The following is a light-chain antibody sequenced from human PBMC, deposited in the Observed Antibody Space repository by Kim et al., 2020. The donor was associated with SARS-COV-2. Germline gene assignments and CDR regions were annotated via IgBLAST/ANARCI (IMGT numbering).Light chain of an antibody. CDR1: SLRTYY. V-gene: IGLV3-19*01. CDR3: NSRDSNDNVV. CDR2: GKN. J-gene: IGLJ2*01. Sequence: SSELTQDPAVSVALGQTVKITCQGDSLRTYYASWYQQRPGQAPVLFIYGKNNRPSGIPDRFSGSDSGNTASLTITGAQAEDEADYYCNSRDSNDNVVFGG.